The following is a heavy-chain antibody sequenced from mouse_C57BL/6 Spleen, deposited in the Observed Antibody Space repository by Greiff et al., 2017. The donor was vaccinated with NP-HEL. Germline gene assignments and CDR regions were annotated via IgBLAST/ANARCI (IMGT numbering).Heavy chain of an antibody. CDR3: AREGSGTLFAY. Sequence: VQLQQSGPELVKPGASVKISCKASGYTFTDYYMNWVKQSHGKSLEWIGDINPNNGGTSHNQKFKGKATLTVDKSSRTAYMELRSLTSEDSAVYYCAREGSGTLFAYWGKGTLVTVSA. CDR1: GYTFTDYY. D-gene: IGHD1-3*01. J-gene: IGHJ3*01. V-gene: IGHV1-26*01. CDR2: INPNNGGT.